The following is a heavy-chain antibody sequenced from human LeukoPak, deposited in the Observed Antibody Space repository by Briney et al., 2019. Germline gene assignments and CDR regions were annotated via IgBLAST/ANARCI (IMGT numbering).Heavy chain of an antibody. CDR3: ARSSRELRGYAPWELMPPFDY. J-gene: IGHJ4*02. CDR1: GYTFTSYG. D-gene: IGHD4-23*01. CDR2: ISAYNGNT. V-gene: IGHV1-18*01. Sequence: ASVKVSCKASGYTFTSYGISWVRQAPGQGLEWMGWISAYNGNTNYAQKLQGRVTMTTDTSTSTAYMELRSLRSDDTAVYYCARSSRELRGYAPWELMPPFDYWGQGTLITVSS.